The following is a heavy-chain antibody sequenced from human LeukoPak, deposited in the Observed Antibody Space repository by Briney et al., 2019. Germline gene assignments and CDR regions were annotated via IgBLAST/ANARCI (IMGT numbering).Heavy chain of an antibody. CDR1: GFTFSSYW. V-gene: IGHV3-7*05. CDR2: INQDGSAK. D-gene: IGHD2-15*01. Sequence: GGSLRLSCAASGFTFSSYWMSWVRQAPGKGLEWVANINQDGSAKYYVDSVKGRFTISRDNAKNSLYLQMNSLRAEDTAVYYCARAGCSGGGCYAALFDYWGQGTLVTASS. CDR3: ARAGCSGGGCYAALFDY. J-gene: IGHJ4*02.